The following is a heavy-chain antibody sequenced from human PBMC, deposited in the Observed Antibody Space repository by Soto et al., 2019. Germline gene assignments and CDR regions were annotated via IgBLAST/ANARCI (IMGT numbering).Heavy chain of an antibody. V-gene: IGHV1-2*02. CDR1: GYTFTGYY. Sequence: ASVKVSCKASGYTFTGYYMHWVRQAPGQGLEWMGWINPNSGGTNYAQKFKGRVTMSVDTSKNQFSLKLSSVTAADTAVYYCARSRYYDTSGYRALDAFDIWGQGTMVTVSS. CDR3: ARSRYYDTSGYRALDAFDI. J-gene: IGHJ3*02. D-gene: IGHD3-22*01. CDR2: INPNSGGT.